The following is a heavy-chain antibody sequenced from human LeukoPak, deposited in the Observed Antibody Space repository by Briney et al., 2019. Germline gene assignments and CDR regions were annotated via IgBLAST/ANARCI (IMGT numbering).Heavy chain of an antibody. CDR3: ARDRGLDGSGWYDY. Sequence: GGSLRLSCAASGFTFSNYAMSWVRQAPGKGLEWVSYISSSSSTIYYADSVKGRFTISRDNAKNSLYLQMNSLRAEDTAVYYCARDRGLDGSGWYDYWGQGTLVTVSS. CDR1: GFTFSNYA. J-gene: IGHJ4*02. CDR2: ISSSSSTI. D-gene: IGHD6-19*01. V-gene: IGHV3-48*01.